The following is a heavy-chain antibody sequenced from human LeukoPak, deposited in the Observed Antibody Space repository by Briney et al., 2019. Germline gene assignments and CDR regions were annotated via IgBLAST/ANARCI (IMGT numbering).Heavy chain of an antibody. V-gene: IGHV4-59*08. Sequence: PSETLSLTCTVSGGSISSYYWSWIRQPPGKGLEWIGYIYYSGSTNYNPSLKSRVTISVDTSKNQFSLKLSSVTAADTAVYYCARGVGVVNAIDYWGQGTLVTVSS. CDR2: IYYSGST. CDR1: GGSISSYY. J-gene: IGHJ4*02. D-gene: IGHD2-15*01. CDR3: ARGVGVVNAIDY.